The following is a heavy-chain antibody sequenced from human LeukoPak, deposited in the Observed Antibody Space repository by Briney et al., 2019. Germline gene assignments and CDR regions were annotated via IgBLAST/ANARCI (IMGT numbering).Heavy chain of an antibody. CDR1: GFTLTSYE. J-gene: IGHJ4*02. CDR3: VRRGDASSGWGDHDF. CDR2: IGGSGDKT. V-gene: IGHV3-23*01. Sequence: GGSLRLSCAASGFTLTSYEMNWVRQAPGKGLEWVSTIGGSGDKTFYADSVKGRFTISRDNSKNMVHLQMNSLTGEDTALYYCVRRGDASSGWGDHDFWGQGALVTVSS. D-gene: IGHD6-19*01.